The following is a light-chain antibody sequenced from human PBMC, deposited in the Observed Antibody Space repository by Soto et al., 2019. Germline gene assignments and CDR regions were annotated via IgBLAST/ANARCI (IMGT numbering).Light chain of an antibody. Sequence: EVVLTQSPATLSLSPGERATLSCRASQSVSNSLAWYQQRPGQAPRLLIYEASMRATGIPASFSGSGSGTDFTLTISSLESEDFAVYYCQQRSTWPWTFGQGTNLEI. J-gene: IGKJ2*02. CDR1: QSVSNS. V-gene: IGKV3-11*01. CDR3: QQRSTWPWT. CDR2: EAS.